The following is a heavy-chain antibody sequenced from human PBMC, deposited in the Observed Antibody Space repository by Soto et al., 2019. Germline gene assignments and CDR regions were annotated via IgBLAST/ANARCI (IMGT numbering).Heavy chain of an antibody. CDR3: ARDRSLPYCSSTSCYFDY. CDR1: GYTFTSYG. Sequence: ASVKVSCKASGYTFTSYGISWVRQAPGQGLEWMGRISAYNGNTNYAQKLQGRVTMTTDTSTSTAYMELRSLRSDDTAVYYCARDRSLPYCSSTSCYFDYWGQGTLVTVSS. J-gene: IGHJ4*02. V-gene: IGHV1-18*01. D-gene: IGHD2-2*01. CDR2: ISAYNGNT.